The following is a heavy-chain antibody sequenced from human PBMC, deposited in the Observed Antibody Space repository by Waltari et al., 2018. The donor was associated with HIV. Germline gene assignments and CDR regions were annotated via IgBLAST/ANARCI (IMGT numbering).Heavy chain of an antibody. J-gene: IGHJ4*02. CDR3: VRALGDY. D-gene: IGHD7-27*01. CDR1: GFTFSNFG. CDR2: ISNDGSKK. Sequence: QVQLVASGGGVVQPGQSLRLSSAASGFTFSNFGMHWVRQAPGKGLEWVALISNDGSKKYYADSVKGRFTISRANSKNTLYLQMNSLRPDDTAVYYCVRALGDYWGQGTLVTISS. V-gene: IGHV3-30-3*01.